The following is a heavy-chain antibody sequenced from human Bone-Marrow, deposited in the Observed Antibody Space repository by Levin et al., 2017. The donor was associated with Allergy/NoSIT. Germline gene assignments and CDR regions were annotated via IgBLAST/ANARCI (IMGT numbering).Heavy chain of an antibody. V-gene: IGHV4-30-4*01. CDR3: ARSIFRLIIPEF. D-gene: IGHD3/OR15-3a*01. CDR2: IFDSGTT. CDR1: GDSVSNGDYY. J-gene: IGHJ4*02. Sequence: PSETLSLTCTVSGDSVSNGDYYWNWVRQPPGKGLEWIGFIFDSGTTYYNPSLKSRLSMSVDTSKNQFSLLLNSVTAADTAVYYCARSIFRLIIPEFWGQGTLVPVSS.